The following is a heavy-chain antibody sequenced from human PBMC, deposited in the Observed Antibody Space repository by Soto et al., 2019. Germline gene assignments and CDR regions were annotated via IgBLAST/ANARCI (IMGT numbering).Heavy chain of an antibody. CDR2: IYYSGST. CDR3: MLGSGWKDFDY. J-gene: IGHJ4*02. Sequence: PSETLALTCTVSGGSISSSSYYWGWIRQPPGKGLEWIGSIYYSGSTYYNPSLKSRVTISVDTSKNQFSLKLSPVTAADTAVYYCMLGSGWKDFDYWGQGTLVTVSS. V-gene: IGHV4-39*01. CDR1: GGSISSSSYY. D-gene: IGHD3-22*01.